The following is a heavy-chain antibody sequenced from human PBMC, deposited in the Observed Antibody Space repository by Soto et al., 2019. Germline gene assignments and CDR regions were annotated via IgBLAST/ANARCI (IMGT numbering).Heavy chain of an antibody. J-gene: IGHJ1*01. CDR1: GFSLDTSGVS. D-gene: IGHD4-17*01. CDR2: IYWDDDK. V-gene: IGHV2-5*02. CDR3: AHSRLPSTMTTSAEYFQH. Sequence: QITLKESGPTLVKPTQTLTLTCTFSGFSLDTSGVSVAWIRQPPGKALEWLALIYWDDDKRYSPSLKSRLTVTQDXXKXQXXLTMPNMDPVDTATYHCAHSRLPSTMTTSAEYFQHWGQGTLVTVSS.